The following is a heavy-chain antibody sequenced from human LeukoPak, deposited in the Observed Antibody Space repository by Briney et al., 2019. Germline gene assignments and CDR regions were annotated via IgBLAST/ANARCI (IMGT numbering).Heavy chain of an antibody. J-gene: IGHJ5*02. CDR3: ARGDGEAASGTENWFDP. Sequence: FQGRVTITRDMSTSTVYMELSSLRSEDTAVYYCARGDGEAASGTENWFDPWGQGTLVTVSS. V-gene: IGHV1-46*01. D-gene: IGHD6-13*01.